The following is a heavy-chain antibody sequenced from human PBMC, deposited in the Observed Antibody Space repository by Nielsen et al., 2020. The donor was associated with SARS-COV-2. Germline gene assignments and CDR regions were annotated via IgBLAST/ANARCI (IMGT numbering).Heavy chain of an antibody. CDR2: ISGSGGST. D-gene: IGHD4-11*01. J-gene: IGHJ4*02. V-gene: IGHV3-23*01. CDR1: GFTFSSYA. CDR3: AKVRSVQSGSRNFDY. Sequence: GESLKISCAASGFTFSSYAMSWVRQAPGKGLEWVSAISGSGGSTYYADSVKGRFTISRDNSKNTLYLQMNSLRAEDTAVYYCAKVRSVQSGSRNFDYWGQGTLVTVSS.